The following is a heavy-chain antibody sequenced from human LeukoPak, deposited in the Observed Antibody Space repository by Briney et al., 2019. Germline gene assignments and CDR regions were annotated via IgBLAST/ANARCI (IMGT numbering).Heavy chain of an antibody. J-gene: IGHJ3*02. CDR2: IIPIFGTA. V-gene: IGHV1-69*13. CDR3: ARDWGYYYDSSGFAPPSAGAFDI. D-gene: IGHD3-22*01. CDR1: GGTFSSYA. Sequence: SVKVSCKASGGTFSSYAISWVRQAPGQGLEWMGGIIPIFGTANYAQKFQGRVTITADESTSTAYMELSSLRSEDTAVYYCARDWGYYYDSSGFAPPSAGAFDIWGQGTMVTVSS.